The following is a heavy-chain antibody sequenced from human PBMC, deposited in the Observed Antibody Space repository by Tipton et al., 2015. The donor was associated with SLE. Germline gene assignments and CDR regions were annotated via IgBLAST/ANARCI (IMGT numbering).Heavy chain of an antibody. D-gene: IGHD4-11*01. CDR2: IYDSGNT. V-gene: IGHV4-59*01. Sequence: LRLSCTVSGGSISNYYWSWIRQPPGKGLEWLGYIYDSGNTIYNPSHKSRLTLSVDTSKNQVSLKLTSVTAADTAVYFCTRDLYPYSANNWFDPWGPGTLVTVSS. CDR1: GGSISNYY. J-gene: IGHJ5*02. CDR3: TRDLYPYSANNWFDP.